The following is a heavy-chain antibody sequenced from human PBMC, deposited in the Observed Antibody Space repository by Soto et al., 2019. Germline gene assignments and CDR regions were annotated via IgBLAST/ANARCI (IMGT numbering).Heavy chain of an antibody. Sequence: SETLSLTCTVSGGSISSSSYYWGWLRPPPGKGLEWIGSNYYSGSTYYNPSLKSRVTISVDTSKNQFSLKLSSVTAADTAVYYCAKMRERITIFGVGYNWFDPWGQGTLVTVSS. D-gene: IGHD3-3*01. CDR2: NYYSGST. CDR1: GGSISSSSYY. CDR3: AKMRERITIFGVGYNWFDP. J-gene: IGHJ5*02. V-gene: IGHV4-39*01.